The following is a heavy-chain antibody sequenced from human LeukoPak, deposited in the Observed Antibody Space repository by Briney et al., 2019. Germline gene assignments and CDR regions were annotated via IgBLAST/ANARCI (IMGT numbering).Heavy chain of an antibody. V-gene: IGHV1-2*02. CDR1: GYIFSDHY. CDR2: INPKSGGT. J-gene: IGHJ4*02. CDR3: ATRPPPVGAAPFDF. Sequence: ASVKVSCKASGYIFSDHYMYWVRQAPGQGLEWMGWINPKSGGTNYAQKFRGRVILTRDTSINTACMELTRLTSDDTAVFYCATRPPPVGAAPFDFWGQGTLVTVSS. D-gene: IGHD1-26*01.